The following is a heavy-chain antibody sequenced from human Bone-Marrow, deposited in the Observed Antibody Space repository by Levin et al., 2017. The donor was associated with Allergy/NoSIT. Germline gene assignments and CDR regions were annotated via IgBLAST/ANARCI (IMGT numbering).Heavy chain of an antibody. V-gene: IGHV3-7*03. J-gene: IGHJ4*02. CDR1: GFTFSSYW. CDR3: ARDRSGDPPSYFDY. CDR2: IKQDGSEK. D-gene: IGHD3-10*01. Sequence: GGSLRLSCAASGFTFSSYWMSWVRQAPGKGLEWVANIKQDGSEKYYVDSVKGRFTISRDNAKNSLYLQMNSLRAEDTAVYYCARDRSGDPPSYFDYWGQGTLVTVSS.